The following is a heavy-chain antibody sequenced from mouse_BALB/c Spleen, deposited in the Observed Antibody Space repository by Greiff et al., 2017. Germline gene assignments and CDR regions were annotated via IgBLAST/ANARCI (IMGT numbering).Heavy chain of an antibody. D-gene: IGHD2-4*01. CDR2: IDPENGNT. CDR3: ARLMITPYVDY. Sequence: VQLQQSGAELVRPGALVKLSCKASGFNITDYYMHWVKQRPEQGLEWIGWIDPENGNTIYDPKFQGKASITADTSSNTAYLQLSSLTSEDTAVYYCARLMITPYVDYWGQGTTLTVSS. CDR1: GFNITDYY. J-gene: IGHJ2*01. V-gene: IGHV14-1*02.